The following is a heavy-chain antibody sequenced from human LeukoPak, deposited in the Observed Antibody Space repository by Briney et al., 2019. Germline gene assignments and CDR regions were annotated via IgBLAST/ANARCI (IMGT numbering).Heavy chain of an antibody. D-gene: IGHD3-16*01. Sequence: GGSLRLSCAASGFTFSSYWMHWVRQAPGKGLVWVSRINSDGSSTSYADSVKGRFTISRDNAKNTLYLQMNSLRAEDTAVYYCARERAYGNYYYGMDVWGQGTTVTVSS. CDR2: INSDGSST. J-gene: IGHJ6*02. CDR1: GFTFSSYW. CDR3: ARERAYGNYYYGMDV. V-gene: IGHV3-74*01.